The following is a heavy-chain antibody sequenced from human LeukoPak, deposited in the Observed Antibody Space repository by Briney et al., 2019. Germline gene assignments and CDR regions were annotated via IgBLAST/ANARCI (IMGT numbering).Heavy chain of an antibody. V-gene: IGHV3-23*01. CDR2: ISSTGGTT. CDR1: GFTFSDYG. J-gene: IGHJ6*03. CDR3: AKNGDRGAYCSGGSCYPYYYYYMGV. D-gene: IGHD2-15*01. Sequence: GGSLRLSCAASGFTFSDYGMSWVRQAPGKGLEWISSISSTGGTTYYADSVKGRFTISRDNSKNKLFLQVNCLRAEDTAIYYCAKNGDRGAYCSGGSCYPYYYYYMGVWGKGTTVTISS.